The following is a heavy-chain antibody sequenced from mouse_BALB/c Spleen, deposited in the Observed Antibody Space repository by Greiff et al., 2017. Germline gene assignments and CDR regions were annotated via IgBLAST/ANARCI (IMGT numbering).Heavy chain of an antibody. D-gene: IGHD1-1*01. CDR3: ARKGTTVVEVYAMDY. J-gene: IGHJ4*01. Sequence: EVMLVESGGGLVKPGGSLKLSCAASGFTFSSYAMSWVRQSPEKRLEWVAEISSGGSYTYYPDTVTGRFTISRDNAKNTLYLEMSSLRSEDTAMYYCARKGTTVVEVYAMDYWGQGTSVTVSS. V-gene: IGHV5-9-4*01. CDR1: GFTFSSYA. CDR2: ISSGGSYT.